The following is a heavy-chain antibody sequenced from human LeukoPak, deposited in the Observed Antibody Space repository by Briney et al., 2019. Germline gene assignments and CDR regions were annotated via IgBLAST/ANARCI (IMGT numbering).Heavy chain of an antibody. CDR3: ARDGVGGGYAFDI. Sequence: GASVKVSCKASGYTFTGYYMHWVRQAPGQGLEWMGWINPNSGGTNYAQKFQGRVTMTRDTSISTAYMELSRLRSDDTAVYYCARDGVGGGYAFDIWGQGTMVTVSS. CDR1: GYTFTGYY. CDR2: INPNSGGT. D-gene: IGHD3-10*01. J-gene: IGHJ3*02. V-gene: IGHV1-2*02.